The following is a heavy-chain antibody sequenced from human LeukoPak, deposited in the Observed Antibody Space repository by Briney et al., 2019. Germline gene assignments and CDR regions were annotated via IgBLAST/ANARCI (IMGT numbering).Heavy chain of an antibody. CDR1: GGSISSYY. Sequence: PSETLSLTCTVSGGSISSYYWSWIRQPPGKGLEWIGNIYYSGSTNYNPSLKSRVTISVDTSKNQFSLKLSSVTAADTAVYYCARAHPYYDFWGVWGKGTTVTVSS. D-gene: IGHD3-3*01. CDR2: IYYSGST. CDR3: ARAHPYYDFWGV. V-gene: IGHV4-59*08. J-gene: IGHJ6*04.